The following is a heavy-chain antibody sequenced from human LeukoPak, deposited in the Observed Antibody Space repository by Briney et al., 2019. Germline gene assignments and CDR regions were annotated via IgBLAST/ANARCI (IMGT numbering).Heavy chain of an antibody. CDR2: LSSGGST. Sequence: GGSLRLSCAASGFTFSSYAMSWVRQAPGKGLEWGSVLSSGGSTYYADSVKGRFTISRDNSKNTLYLQMNSLRAEDTAVYYCARALAPYCSSNSCSGHYYGMDVWGQGTTVTVSS. CDR3: ARALAPYCSSNSCSGHYYGMDV. J-gene: IGHJ6*02. D-gene: IGHD2-2*01. CDR1: GFTFSSYA. V-gene: IGHV3-66*01.